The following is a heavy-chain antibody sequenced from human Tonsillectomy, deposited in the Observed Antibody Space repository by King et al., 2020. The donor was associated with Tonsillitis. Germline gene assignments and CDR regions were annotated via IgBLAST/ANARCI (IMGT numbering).Heavy chain of an antibody. J-gene: IGHJ3*02. Sequence: VQLVESGGGLVKPGGSLRLSCAASGFTFRNAWMNWVRQAPGKGLECVGRINSKTDGGTTDYAAPVKGRFTFSRDDSKNTLFLQMNSLKTEDTAVYYCTTDSYYDFWSGYYADAFDIWGQGTMVTVSS. V-gene: IGHV3-15*07. CDR2: INSKTDGGTT. D-gene: IGHD3-3*01. CDR1: GFTFRNAW. CDR3: TTDSYYDFWSGYYADAFDI.